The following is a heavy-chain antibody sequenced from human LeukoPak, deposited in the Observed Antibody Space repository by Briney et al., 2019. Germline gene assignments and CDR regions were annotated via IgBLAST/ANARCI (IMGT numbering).Heavy chain of an antibody. CDR2: ISAYNGNT. V-gene: IGHV1-18*01. Sequence: ASVKVSCKASGYTFTSYGISWVRQAPGQGLEWMGWISAYNGNTNYAQKLQGRVTMATDTSTSTAYMELRSLRSDDTALYYCASRKYYNVFDIWGQGTMVTVSS. D-gene: IGHD3-10*01. CDR1: GYTFTSYG. J-gene: IGHJ3*02. CDR3: ASRKYYNVFDI.